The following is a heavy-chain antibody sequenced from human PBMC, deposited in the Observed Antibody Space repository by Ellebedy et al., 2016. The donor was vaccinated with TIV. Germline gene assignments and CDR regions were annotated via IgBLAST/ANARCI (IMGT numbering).Heavy chain of an antibody. V-gene: IGHV4-39*01. CDR2: ISYIGGT. CDR1: GGSVSSTRYY. J-gene: IGHJ4*02. Sequence: MPSETLSLTCSVSGGSVSSTRYYWAWIRQHPGKGLEWIGTISYIGGTYYNPSLKSRLTMSVDTSKNQFSLRLSSVTAADTAVYYCASLSILLAASLDYWGQGTLVAVSS. CDR3: ASLSILLAASLDY. D-gene: IGHD6-25*01.